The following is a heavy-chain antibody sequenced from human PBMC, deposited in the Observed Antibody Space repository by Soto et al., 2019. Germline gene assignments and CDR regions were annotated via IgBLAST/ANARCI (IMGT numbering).Heavy chain of an antibody. V-gene: IGHV4-39*07. Sequence: SETLSLTCAVSGGSISGSYYYWGWLRQSPGKGPEWIGEIYHSGSTNYNPSLKSRVTISVDKSKNQFSLKLSSVTAADTAVYYCAREDLYYYGSGSYWFDPWGQGTLVTVSS. J-gene: IGHJ5*02. CDR1: GGSISGSYYY. CDR2: IYHSGST. D-gene: IGHD3-10*01. CDR3: AREDLYYYGSGSYWFDP.